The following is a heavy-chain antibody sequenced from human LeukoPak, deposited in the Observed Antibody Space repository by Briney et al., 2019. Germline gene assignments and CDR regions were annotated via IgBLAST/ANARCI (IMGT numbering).Heavy chain of an antibody. CDR2: INHSGST. D-gene: IGHD5-12*01. CDR1: GGCFSGFY. J-gene: IGHJ4*02. Sequence: PSGNPSPHPAGYGGCFSGFYWSWIRPPPRKGLGWIGEINHSGSTNYNPSLKSRVTISVDTSKNQFPLKLSSVTAADTAVYYCARAGWLRTKGYFDYWGQGTLVTVSS. CDR3: ARAGWLRTKGYFDY. V-gene: IGHV4-34*01.